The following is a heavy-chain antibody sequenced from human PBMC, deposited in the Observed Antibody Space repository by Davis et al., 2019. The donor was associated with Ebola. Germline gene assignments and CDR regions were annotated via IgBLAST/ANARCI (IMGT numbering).Heavy chain of an antibody. Sequence: GESLKISCEASGFAFSNYWMHWVRQLPGKGTQWVARVNSDGRDTTYADSVKGRFTISRDNAKNTVYLDMDSLRVEDTAVYYCTRDVYYKMDVWGQGTSVTVSS. V-gene: IGHV3-74*01. CDR2: VNSDGRDT. J-gene: IGHJ6*03. CDR3: TRDVYYKMDV. CDR1: GFAFSNYW.